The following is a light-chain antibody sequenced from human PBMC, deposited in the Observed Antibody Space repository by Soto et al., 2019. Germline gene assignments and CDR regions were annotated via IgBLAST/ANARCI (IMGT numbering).Light chain of an antibody. J-gene: IGLJ2*01. Sequence: QSVLTQPPSASGTPGQRVTISCSGGGSNNGTNTENWYRQLPGTAPKLVIFGDNQRPSGVHERFSGSKSGTTASLAISGLQSEDEDDYKSEKWDGSLNNVLLGGGTKLPVL. CDR1: GSNNGTNT. V-gene: IGLV1-44*01. CDR2: GDN. CDR3: EKWDGSLNNVL.